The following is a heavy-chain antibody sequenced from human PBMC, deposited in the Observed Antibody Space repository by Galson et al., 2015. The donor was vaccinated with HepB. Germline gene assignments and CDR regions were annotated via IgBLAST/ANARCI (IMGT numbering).Heavy chain of an antibody. V-gene: IGHV1-46*03. Sequence: SVKVSCKASGYTFTGYYMHWVRQAPGQGLEWMGIINPSGGSTSYAQKFQGRVTMTRDTSTSTVYMELSSLRSEDTAVYYRARAVAVAGTLDYWGQGTLVTVSS. J-gene: IGHJ4*02. D-gene: IGHD6-19*01. CDR2: INPSGGST. CDR1: GYTFTGYY. CDR3: ARAVAVAGTLDY.